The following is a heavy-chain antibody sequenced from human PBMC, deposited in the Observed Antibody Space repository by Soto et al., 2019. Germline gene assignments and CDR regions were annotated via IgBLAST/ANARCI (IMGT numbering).Heavy chain of an antibody. J-gene: IGHJ6*02. V-gene: IGHV4-59*01. D-gene: IGHD2-21*01. CDR3: ARDGAIRSYYDMDV. CDR2: IYYSGST. CDR1: GGSISSYY. Sequence: SETLSLTCTVSGGSISSYYWSWIRQPPGKGLEWIGYIYYSGSTNYNPSLKSRVTISVDTSKNQFSLKLSSVTAADTAVYYCARDGAIRSYYDMDVWRQGTTVTVPS.